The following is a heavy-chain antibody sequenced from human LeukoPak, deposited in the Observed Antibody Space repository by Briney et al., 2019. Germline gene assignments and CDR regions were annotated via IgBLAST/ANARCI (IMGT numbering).Heavy chain of an antibody. CDR1: GFPFSDFS. CDR2: TNSGGTST. V-gene: IGHV3-23*01. J-gene: IGHJ4*02. D-gene: IGHD2-8*01. Sequence: GGSLRLSCATSGFPFSDFSMSWVRQAPGKGLEWISTTNSGGTSTYYAESVKGRFTISRDNSKNTLYLQMSSLRVEDTAVYYCAKQSYARSLGEGGPGTLVSVSS. CDR3: AKQSYARSLGE.